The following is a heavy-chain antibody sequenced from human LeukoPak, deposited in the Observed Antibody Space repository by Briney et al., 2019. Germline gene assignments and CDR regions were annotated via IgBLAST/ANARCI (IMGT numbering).Heavy chain of an antibody. CDR2: MLYRGST. V-gene: IGHV4-59*01. CDR3: AGGDSSSWVDY. D-gene: IGHD6-13*01. Sequence: SETLSLTCTVSGGSISSYYWYWIRQPPGKGPEWIGNMLYRGSTNYNPSLKSRVTIPADVSKNQFSLKLSSVTAADTAIYYCAGGDSSSWVDYWGQGTLVTVSS. J-gene: IGHJ4*02. CDR1: GGSISSYY.